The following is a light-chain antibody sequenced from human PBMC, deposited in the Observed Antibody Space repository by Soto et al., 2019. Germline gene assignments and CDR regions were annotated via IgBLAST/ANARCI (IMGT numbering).Light chain of an antibody. V-gene: IGKV1-5*03. CDR1: QSISSW. Sequence: DIQMTQSPSTLSASVGDRVTITCRASQSISSWLAWYQQKPGKAPKLLIYKASSLESGVPSRFSGSGSGTEFTLTISSLQPDDFATYYCQQYNSYLTFGPATKVDIK. CDR2: KAS. J-gene: IGKJ3*01. CDR3: QQYNSYLT.